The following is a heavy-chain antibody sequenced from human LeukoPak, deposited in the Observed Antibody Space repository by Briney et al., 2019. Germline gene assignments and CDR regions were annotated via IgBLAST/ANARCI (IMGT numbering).Heavy chain of an antibody. Sequence: GRSLRLSCAASGFTFSSYGMHWVRQAPGKGLEWMADIWYDGSNKYYADSVKGRFTISRDNSKNTLYLQMNSLRAEDTAVYYCAKDLVGCSSTSCYSAPPHWFDPWGQGTLVTVSS. J-gene: IGHJ5*02. D-gene: IGHD2-2*01. CDR2: IWYDGSNK. V-gene: IGHV3-33*06. CDR1: GFTFSSYG. CDR3: AKDLVGCSSTSCYSAPPHWFDP.